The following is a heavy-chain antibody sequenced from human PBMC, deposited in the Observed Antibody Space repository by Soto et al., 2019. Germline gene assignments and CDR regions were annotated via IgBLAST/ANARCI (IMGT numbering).Heavy chain of an antibody. D-gene: IGHD3-16*01. Sequence: GESLKISCKGSGYSFTSYWIGWVRQMPGKGLEWMGIIYPGDSDTRYSPSFQGQVTTSADKSISTAYLQWSSLKASDTAMYYCARRCFPNSDDDTRGIAWNYYCYGMDVWGQGTTVTVSS. CDR2: IYPGDSDT. CDR3: ARRCFPNSDDDTRGIAWNYYCYGMDV. CDR1: GYSFTSYW. V-gene: IGHV5-51*01. J-gene: IGHJ6*02.